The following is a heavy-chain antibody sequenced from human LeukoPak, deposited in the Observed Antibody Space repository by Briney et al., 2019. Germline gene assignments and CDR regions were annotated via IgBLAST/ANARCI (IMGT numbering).Heavy chain of an antibody. CDR3: ATYGAYDNWFDP. CDR2: IIPIFGTA. V-gene: IGHV1-69*01. Sequence: ASVKVSCKASGGTFSSYAISWVRQAPGQGLEWMGGIIPIFGTANYAQKFQGRVTITADESTSTAYMELSSLRSDDTAVYYCATYGAYDNWFDPWGQGTLVTVSS. D-gene: IGHD4-17*01. CDR1: GGTFSSYA. J-gene: IGHJ5*02.